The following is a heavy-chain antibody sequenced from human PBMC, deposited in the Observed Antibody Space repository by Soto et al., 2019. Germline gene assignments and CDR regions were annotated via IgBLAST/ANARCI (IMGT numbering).Heavy chain of an antibody. CDR1: GFTFHNYA. CDR3: SRDPLVSGISAAGD. D-gene: IGHD6-13*01. J-gene: IGHJ4*02. CDR2: ISWNSADI. Sequence: EVQLVESGGGLVQPGRSLRLSCAASGFTFHNYAMHWVRQAPGKGLEWVSGISWNSADIGYADSVKGRFTISRDNAKNSLYLQMISLRAEYTALYYCSRDPLVSGISAAGDWGQGTLVTVSS. V-gene: IGHV3-9*01.